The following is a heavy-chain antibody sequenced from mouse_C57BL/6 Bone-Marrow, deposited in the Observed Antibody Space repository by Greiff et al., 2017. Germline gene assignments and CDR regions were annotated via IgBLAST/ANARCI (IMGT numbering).Heavy chain of an antibody. CDR1: GFTFSSYA. CDR3: ARPRDYDVAWFAY. D-gene: IGHD2-4*01. CDR2: ISDGGSYT. J-gene: IGHJ3*01. V-gene: IGHV5-4*03. Sequence: EVNLVESGGGLVKPGGSLKLSCAASGFTFSSYAMSWVRQTPEKRLEWVATISDGGSYTYYPDNVKGRFTISRDNAKNNLYLQMSHLKSEDTAMYYCARPRDYDVAWFAYWGQGTLVTVSA.